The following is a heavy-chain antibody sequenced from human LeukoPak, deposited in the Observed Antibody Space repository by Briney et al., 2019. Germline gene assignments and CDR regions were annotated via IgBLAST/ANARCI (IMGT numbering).Heavy chain of an antibody. V-gene: IGHV1-69*05. CDR3: ARAPDYYDSSGYYYVAFDI. CDR2: IIPIFGTA. CDR1: GGTFSSYA. D-gene: IGHD3-22*01. Sequence: VASVKVSCKASGGTFSSYAISWVRQAPGQGLEWMGRIIPIFGTANYAQKFQGRVTITTDESTSTAYMELSSLRSEDTAVYYCARAPDYYDSSGYYYVAFDIWGQGTMVTVSS. J-gene: IGHJ3*02.